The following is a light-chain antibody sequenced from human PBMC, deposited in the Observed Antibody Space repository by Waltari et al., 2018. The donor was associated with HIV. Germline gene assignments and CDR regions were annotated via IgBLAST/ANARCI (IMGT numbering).Light chain of an antibody. CDR3: QSHDDFVGSRE. CDR1: TSNIGADYD. V-gene: IGLV1-40*01. J-gene: IGLJ2*01. CDR2: AGN. Sequence: QSALTQPPSVSGAPGQTVTISCTGTTSNIGADYDVHWYQQFPGGAPRLLISAGNKRPSGVPHGFSVSKSGNSASLTITGLQADDEAEYYCQSHDDFVGSREFGGG.